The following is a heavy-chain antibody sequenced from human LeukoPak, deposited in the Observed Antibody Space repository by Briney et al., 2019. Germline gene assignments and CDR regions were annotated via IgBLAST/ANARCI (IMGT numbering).Heavy chain of an antibody. D-gene: IGHD1-26*01. CDR1: GYTFTSYG. CDR3: ARDFPLVVGATTDYFDY. Sequence: GASVKVCCKASGYTFTSYGISLVRQAPGQGLEWMGWISAYNGNTNYAQKLQGRVTMTTDTSTSTAYMELRSLRSDDTAVYYCARDFPLVVGATTDYFDYWGQGTLVTVSS. J-gene: IGHJ4*02. CDR2: ISAYNGNT. V-gene: IGHV1-18*01.